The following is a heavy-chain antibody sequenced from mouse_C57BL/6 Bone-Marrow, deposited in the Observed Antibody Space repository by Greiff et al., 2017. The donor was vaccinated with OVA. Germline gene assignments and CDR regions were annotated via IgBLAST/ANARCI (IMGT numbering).Heavy chain of an antibody. J-gene: IGHJ3*01. CDR3: AGSIIYYGYDGWFEY. CDR1: GYAFSSSW. D-gene: IGHD2-2*01. CDR2: IYPGDGDT. Sequence: VQLQQSGPELVKPGASVKISCKASGYAFSSSWMNWVKQRPGKGLEWIGRIYPGDGDTNYNGKFKGKATLTADKSSSTAYMQLSSLTSEDSAVYFCAGSIIYYGYDGWFEYWGQGTLVTVSA. V-gene: IGHV1-82*01.